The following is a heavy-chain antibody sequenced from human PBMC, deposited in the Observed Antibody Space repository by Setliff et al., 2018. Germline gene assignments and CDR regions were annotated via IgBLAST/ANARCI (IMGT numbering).Heavy chain of an antibody. Sequence: SETLSLTCTVSGDSIRSSRYYWGWIRQPPGKGLEWIAEINHSGSTNYNPSLKSRLSISADTSKNQFSLKLTSVTAADTAVYYCARTHCTTTSCFYFHYWGQGTVVTVSS. CDR3: ARTHCTTTSCFYFHY. J-gene: IGHJ4*02. CDR1: GDSIRSSRYY. D-gene: IGHD2-2*01. V-gene: IGHV4-39*07. CDR2: INHSGST.